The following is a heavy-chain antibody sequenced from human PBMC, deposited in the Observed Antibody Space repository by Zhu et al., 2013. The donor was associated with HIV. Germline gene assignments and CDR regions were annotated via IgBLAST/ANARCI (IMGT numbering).Heavy chain of an antibody. D-gene: IGHD3-22*01. Sequence: QVQVVQSGAEVKKPGSSVKVSCKASGGSFSNFGINWVRQAPGQGLEWMGWIIPIVGIANYAQRFQGRVTITADESTSTAYMELSSLRSQDTAVYFCARDITHSSGSYWGQGTLVTVSS. CDR1: GGSFSNFG. CDR3: ARDITHSSGSY. V-gene: IGHV1-69*04. J-gene: IGHJ4*02. CDR2: IIPIVGIA.